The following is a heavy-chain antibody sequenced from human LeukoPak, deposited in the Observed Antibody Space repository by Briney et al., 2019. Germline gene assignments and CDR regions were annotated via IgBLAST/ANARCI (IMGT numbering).Heavy chain of an antibody. CDR2: IYSGGST. D-gene: IGHD3-10*01. J-gene: IGHJ6*03. CDR3: ARVGYGSGSYYNGWAGSGHYYYYMDV. Sequence: PGGSLRLSCAASGFTVSSNYMSWVRQAPGKGLEWVSVIYSGGSTYYADSVKGRFTISRDNSKNTLYLQMNSLRAEDTAVYYCARVGYGSGSYYNGWAGSGHYYYYMDVWGKGTTVAVSS. CDR1: GFTVSSNY. V-gene: IGHV3-53*01.